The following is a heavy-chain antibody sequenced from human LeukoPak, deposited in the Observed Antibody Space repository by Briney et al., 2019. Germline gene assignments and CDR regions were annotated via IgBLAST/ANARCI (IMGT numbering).Heavy chain of an antibody. J-gene: IGHJ4*02. D-gene: IGHD3-22*01. CDR2: INTNTGNP. Sequence: ASVKVSCKASGYTFTSYAMNWVRQAPGQGLEWMGWINTNTGNPTYAQGFTGRFVFSLDTSVSTAYLQISSLKAEDTAVYYCARSLYYYDSSGYYYVDVLLWYYFDYWGQGTLVTVSS. CDR1: GYTFTSYA. V-gene: IGHV7-4-1*02. CDR3: ARSLYYYDSSGYYYVDVLLWYYFDY.